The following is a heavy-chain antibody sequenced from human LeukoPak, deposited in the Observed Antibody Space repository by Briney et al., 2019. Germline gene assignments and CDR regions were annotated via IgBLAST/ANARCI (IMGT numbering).Heavy chain of an antibody. CDR2: ISGSGGST. CDR1: GFTFSSYA. D-gene: IGHD2-2*01. CDR3: AKLLPPLGYCSSTSCGGYFDY. Sequence: PGGSLRLSCAASGFTFSSYAMSWVRQAPGKGLEWVSAISGSGGSTYYADSVKGRFTISRDNSKNTLYLQMNSLRAEDTAVYYCAKLLPPLGYCSSTSCGGYFDYWGQGTLVTVSS. J-gene: IGHJ4*02. V-gene: IGHV3-23*01.